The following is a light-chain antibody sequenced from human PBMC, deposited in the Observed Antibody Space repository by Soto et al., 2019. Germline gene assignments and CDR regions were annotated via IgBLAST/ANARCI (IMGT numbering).Light chain of an antibody. CDR2: GAS. J-gene: IGKJ2*01. V-gene: IGKV3-20*01. Sequence: EIVLTQSPGTLSLSPGERATLSCRASQSVSSSYLAWYQQKPGQAPRLLIYGASSRATGIPDRFSGSGSGTDFTLTIISLEPEDYAVYYCQQYGSSPRTFGQGTKLESK. CDR3: QQYGSSPRT. CDR1: QSVSSSY.